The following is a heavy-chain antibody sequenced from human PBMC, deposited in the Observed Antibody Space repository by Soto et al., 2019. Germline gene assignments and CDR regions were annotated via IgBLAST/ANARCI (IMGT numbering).Heavy chain of an antibody. CDR3: ATLRAAAYFDC. D-gene: IGHD2-15*01. V-gene: IGHV3-23*01. J-gene: IGHJ4*02. Sequence: GGSLRLSCAASGFTFSTQDMTWVRQAPGKGLEWVSSIGSSGVDSYHADSVRGRFTISRDNSKSTLYLQMTSLTAEDTALYYSATLRAAAYFDCRGQGSLV. CDR1: GFTFSTQD. CDR2: IGSSGVDS.